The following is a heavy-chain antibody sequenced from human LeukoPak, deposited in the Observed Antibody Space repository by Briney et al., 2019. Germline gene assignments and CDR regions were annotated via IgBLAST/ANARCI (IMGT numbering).Heavy chain of an antibody. CDR1: GFTFSSYG. Sequence: GGSLRLSCAASGFTFSSYGMHWVRQAPGKGLEWVAFIRYDGSNKYYADSVKGRFTISRDNSKNTLYLQMNSLRAEDTAVYYCAKVPLYQGYSSGLFDYWGQGTLVTVSS. J-gene: IGHJ4*02. V-gene: IGHV3-30*02. D-gene: IGHD6-19*01. CDR3: AKVPLYQGYSSGLFDY. CDR2: IRYDGSNK.